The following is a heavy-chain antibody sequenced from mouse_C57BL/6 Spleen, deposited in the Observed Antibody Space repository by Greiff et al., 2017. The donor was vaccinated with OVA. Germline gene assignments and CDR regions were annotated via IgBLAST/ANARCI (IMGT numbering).Heavy chain of an antibody. V-gene: IGHV5-16*01. Sequence: EVQVVESEGGLVQPGSSMKLSCTASGFTFSDYYMAWVRQVPEKGLEWVANINYDGSSTYYLDSLKSRFIISRDNAKNILYLQMSSLKSEDTATYYCARGADYYGSTFYYAMDYWGQGTSVTVSS. J-gene: IGHJ4*01. CDR3: ARGADYYGSTFYYAMDY. CDR2: INYDGSST. CDR1: GFTFSDYY. D-gene: IGHD1-1*01.